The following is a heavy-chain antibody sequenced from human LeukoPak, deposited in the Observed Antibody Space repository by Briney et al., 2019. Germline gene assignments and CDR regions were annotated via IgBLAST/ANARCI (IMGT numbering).Heavy chain of an antibody. CDR1: GYTFTSYG. D-gene: IGHD3-3*01. Sequence: ASVKVSCKASGYTFTSYGISWVRQAPGQGLEWMGWISAYNGNTNYAQKLQGRVTMTTDTSTSTAYMELRSLRSDDTAVYYGARVPNYAFWSGYYIDYWGQGTLVTVSS. V-gene: IGHV1-18*01. J-gene: IGHJ4*02. CDR3: ARVPNYAFWSGYYIDY. CDR2: ISAYNGNT.